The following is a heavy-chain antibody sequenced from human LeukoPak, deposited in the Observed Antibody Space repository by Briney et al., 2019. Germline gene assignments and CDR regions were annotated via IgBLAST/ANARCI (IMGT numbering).Heavy chain of an antibody. D-gene: IGHD2-15*01. CDR3: AREWWSNYYGMDV. CDR2: IIPIFGTA. J-gene: IGHJ6*02. Sequence: ASVKVSCKASGGTLSSYAISWVRQAPGQGLEWMGGIIPIFGTANYAQKFQGRVTITADESTSTAYMELSSLRSEDTAVYYCAREWWSNYYGMDVWGQGTTVTVSS. CDR1: GGTLSSYA. V-gene: IGHV1-69*13.